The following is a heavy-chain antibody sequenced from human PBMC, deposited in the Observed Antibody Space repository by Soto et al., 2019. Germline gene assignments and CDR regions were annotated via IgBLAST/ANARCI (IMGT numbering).Heavy chain of an antibody. V-gene: IGHV5-10-1*01. CDR3: ARIDGVSKSNYYYYYGMDV. CDR1: GYIFSSYW. D-gene: IGHD2-8*01. J-gene: IGHJ6*02. CDR2: IDPSDSYT. Sequence: PVVSLKISCKGSGYIFSSYWISWVRQMPGKGLEWMGRIDPSDSYTNYSPSFQGHVTISADKSISTAYLQWSSLKASDTAMYYCARIDGVSKSNYYYYYGMDVWGQGTTVTVSS.